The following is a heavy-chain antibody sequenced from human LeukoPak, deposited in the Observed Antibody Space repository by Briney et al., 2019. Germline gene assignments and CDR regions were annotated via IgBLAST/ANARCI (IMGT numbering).Heavy chain of an antibody. CDR3: TTWTSH. CDR2: ISYDGSNK. CDR1: GFTLSSYG. Sequence: TGGSLRLSCAASGFTLSSYGMHWVRQAPGKGLEWVAVISYDGSNKYYADSVKGRFTISRDNSKNTLYLQMNSLKTEDTAVYYCTTWTSHLGQGTLVTVSS. D-gene: IGHD3/OR15-3a*01. V-gene: IGHV3-30*03. J-gene: IGHJ4*02.